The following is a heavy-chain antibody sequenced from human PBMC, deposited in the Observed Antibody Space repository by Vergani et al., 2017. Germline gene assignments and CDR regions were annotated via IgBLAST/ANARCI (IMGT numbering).Heavy chain of an antibody. J-gene: IGHJ6*03. Sequence: EVQLLESGGGLVQPGGSLRLSCAASGFPFSSYAMSWVRQAPGKGLEWVSSISSSSSYIYYADSVKGRFTISRDNAKNSLYLQMNSLRAEDTAVYYCARDSRAAGTSYMDVWGKGTTVTVSS. CDR3: ARDSRAAGTSYMDV. CDR2: ISSSSSYI. D-gene: IGHD6-13*01. CDR1: GFPFSSYA. V-gene: IGHV3-21*01.